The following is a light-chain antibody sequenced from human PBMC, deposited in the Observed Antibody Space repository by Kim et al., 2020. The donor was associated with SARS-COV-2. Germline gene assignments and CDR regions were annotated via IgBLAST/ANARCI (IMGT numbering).Light chain of an antibody. CDR2: KAS. V-gene: IGKV1-5*03. J-gene: IGKJ1*01. CDR3: QQYNSYPWT. Sequence: ASGGARVTITCRASQSISSWLAWYQQKPGKAPKLLIYKASSLESGVPSRFSGSGSGTEFTLTISSLQPDDFATYYCQQYNSYPWTFGQGTKVEIK. CDR1: QSISSW.